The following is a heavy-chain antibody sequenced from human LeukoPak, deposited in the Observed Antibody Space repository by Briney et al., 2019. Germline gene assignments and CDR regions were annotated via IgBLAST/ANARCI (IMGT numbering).Heavy chain of an antibody. CDR3: ARDYLDCSGGSCYDY. D-gene: IGHD2-15*01. CDR1: GYTFTSYY. J-gene: IGHJ4*02. V-gene: IGHV1-46*01. Sequence: ASVKVSCKASGYTFTSYYMHWVRQAPGQGLEWMGLINPSGGSTSYAQKFQGRVTMTRDTSTSTVYMELSSLRSEDTAVYYCARDYLDCSGGSCYDYWGQGTLVTVSS. CDR2: INPSGGST.